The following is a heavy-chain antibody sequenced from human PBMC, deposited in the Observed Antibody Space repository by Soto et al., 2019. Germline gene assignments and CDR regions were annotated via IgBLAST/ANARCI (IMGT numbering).Heavy chain of an antibody. CDR3: AREKYSYGPGGYYYYGMDV. J-gene: IGHJ6*02. V-gene: IGHV1-2*02. Sequence: GASVKVSCKASGYTFTGYYMHWVRQAPGQGLEWMGWINPNSGGTNYAQKFQGRVTMTRDTSISTAYMELSRLRSDDTAVYYCAREKYSYGPGGYYYYGMDVWGQGTTVTVSS. D-gene: IGHD5-18*01. CDR1: GYTFTGYY. CDR2: INPNSGGT.